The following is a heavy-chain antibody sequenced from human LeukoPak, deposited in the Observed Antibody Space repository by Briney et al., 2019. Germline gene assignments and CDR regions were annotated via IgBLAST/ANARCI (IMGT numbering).Heavy chain of an antibody. CDR3: ARGPNYSSSLNFDY. D-gene: IGHD6-13*01. J-gene: IGHJ4*02. Sequence: WASVKVSCKASGYTFTSYGISWVRQAPGQGLEWMRWISAYNGNTNYAQKLQGRVTMTTDTSTSTAYMELRSLRSDDTAVYYCARGPNYSSSLNFDYWGRGTLVTVSS. V-gene: IGHV1-18*01. CDR2: ISAYNGNT. CDR1: GYTFTSYG.